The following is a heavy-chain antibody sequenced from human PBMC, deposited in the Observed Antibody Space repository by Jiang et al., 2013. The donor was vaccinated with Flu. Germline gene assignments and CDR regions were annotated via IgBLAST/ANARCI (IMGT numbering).Heavy chain of an antibody. J-gene: IGHJ3*02. CDR3: ARVYYDILTGYGDAFDI. D-gene: IGHD3-9*01. Sequence: TYAQGFTGRFVFSLDTSVSTAYLQISSLKAEDTAVYYCARVYYDILTGYGDAFDIWGQGTMVTVSS. V-gene: IGHV7-4-1*02.